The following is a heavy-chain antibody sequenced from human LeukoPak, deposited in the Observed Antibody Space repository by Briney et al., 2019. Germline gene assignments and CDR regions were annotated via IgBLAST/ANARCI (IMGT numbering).Heavy chain of an antibody. Sequence: ASVKVSCKTSGFMFTTYGFSWMRQAPGQGLEWMGWISGYNGHTDYAQKFQGRVTMTTDTSTSTVYMELRSLRSDDTAVFFCARGLAQTGYYDLYGSWGQGTLVTVSS. CDR3: ARGLAQTGYYDLYGS. V-gene: IGHV1-18*01. J-gene: IGHJ5*02. CDR2: ISGYNGHT. CDR1: GFMFTTYG. D-gene: IGHD3-3*01.